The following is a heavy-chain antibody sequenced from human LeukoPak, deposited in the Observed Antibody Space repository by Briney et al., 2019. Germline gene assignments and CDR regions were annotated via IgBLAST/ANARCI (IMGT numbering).Heavy chain of an antibody. D-gene: IGHD1-26*01. CDR1: GGSFSGYY. V-gene: IGHV4-34*01. J-gene: IGHJ4*02. CDR2: INHSGRT. CDR3: ASVRIVGATRYFDY. Sequence: SETLSPTCAVYGGSFSGYYWSWIRQPPGQGLEWIGEINHSGRTNYNPSLKSRVTISVDTSKNQFSLKLSSVTAADTAVYYCASVRIVGATRYFDYWGQGTLVTVSS.